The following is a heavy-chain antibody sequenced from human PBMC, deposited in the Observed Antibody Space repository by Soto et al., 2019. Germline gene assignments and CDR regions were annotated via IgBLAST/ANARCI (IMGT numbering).Heavy chain of an antibody. V-gene: IGHV4-39*01. CDR3: ARHGSAVALPYYYYPMDV. J-gene: IGHJ6*02. Sequence: EPLSITVTVFGGCISSSGYFRGWIRQPPGKGLEWIGTIYYNGITYYNPSLKSRVTISVDTSKNQFSLKLRSVTAADTAVYYCARHGSAVALPYYYYPMDVWGQGTTVTVSS. CDR1: GGCISSSGYF. D-gene: IGHD6-19*01. CDR2: IYYNGIT.